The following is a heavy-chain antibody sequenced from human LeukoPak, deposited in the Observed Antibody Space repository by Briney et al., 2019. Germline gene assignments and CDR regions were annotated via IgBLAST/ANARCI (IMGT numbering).Heavy chain of an antibody. CDR3: ARDSIYGMVLDV. D-gene: IGHD2-8*01. CDR2: IIPIFGTA. J-gene: IGHJ6*02. CDR1: GGTFISYA. V-gene: IGHV1-69*13. Sequence: GASVKVSCKASGGTFISYAISWVRQAPGQGLEWMGGIIPIFGTANYAQKFQGRVTNTADESTSTAYMELSSLRSEDTAVYYCARDSIYGMVLDVWGQGTTVTVS.